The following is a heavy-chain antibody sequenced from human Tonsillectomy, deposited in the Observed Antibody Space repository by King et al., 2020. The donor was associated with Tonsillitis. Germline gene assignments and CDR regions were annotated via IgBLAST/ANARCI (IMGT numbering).Heavy chain of an antibody. Sequence: QLVQSGAEVKKPGSSVNVSCKASGGTFSSYVISWVRQAPGQGLDWMGRIIPIGGIVDYAQKFQGRVTITADKSTSTAYMELTSLRSEDTAVYYCARESDGAALDSWGQGTLVTVSS. J-gene: IGHJ4*02. D-gene: IGHD4-17*01. CDR1: GGTFSSYV. CDR2: IIPIGGIV. CDR3: ARESDGAALDS. V-gene: IGHV1-69*04.